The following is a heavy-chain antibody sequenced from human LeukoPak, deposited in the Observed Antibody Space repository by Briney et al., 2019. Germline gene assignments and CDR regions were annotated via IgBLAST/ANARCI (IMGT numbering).Heavy chain of an antibody. Sequence: GGSLRLSCVASGFTLSTYSMNWVRQTPGKGLEWVSSISSDSSHIYYADSVMGRFTISRDNAKNSLYLQMNSLRAEDTAVYYCARGHYGMDVWGQGTTVTVSS. V-gene: IGHV3-21*04. CDR2: ISSDSSHI. CDR1: GFTLSTYS. CDR3: ARGHYGMDV. J-gene: IGHJ6*02.